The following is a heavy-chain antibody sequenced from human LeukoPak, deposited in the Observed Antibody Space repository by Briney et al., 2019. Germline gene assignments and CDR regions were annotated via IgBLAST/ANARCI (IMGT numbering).Heavy chain of an antibody. Sequence: ASVKVSCKASGYTFTSYDINWVRQAPGQGLEWMGWMNPNSGNTGYAQKFQGRVTITRNTSISTAYMELSSLRSEDTAVYYCARATYSSSWYYFDYWGQGTLVTVSS. CDR3: ARATYSSSWYYFDY. D-gene: IGHD6-13*01. CDR1: GYTFTSYD. J-gene: IGHJ4*02. CDR2: MNPNSGNT. V-gene: IGHV1-8*03.